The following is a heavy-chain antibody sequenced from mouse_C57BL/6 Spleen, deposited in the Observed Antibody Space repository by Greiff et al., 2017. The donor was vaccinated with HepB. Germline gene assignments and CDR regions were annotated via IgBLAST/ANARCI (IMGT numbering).Heavy chain of an antibody. J-gene: IGHJ1*03. V-gene: IGHV6-6*01. D-gene: IGHD2-4*01. CDR1: GFTFSDAW. CDR3: TRMGLRRYFDV. Sequence: EVQRVESGGGLVQPGGSMKLSCAASGFTFSDAWMDWVRQSPEKGLEWVAEIRNKANNHATYYAESVKGRFTISRDDSKSSVYLQMNSLRAEDTGIYYCTRMGLRRYFDVWGTGTTVTVSS. CDR2: IRNKANNHAT.